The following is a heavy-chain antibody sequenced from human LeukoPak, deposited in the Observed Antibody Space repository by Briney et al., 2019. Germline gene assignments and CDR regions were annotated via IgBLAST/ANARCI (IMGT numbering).Heavy chain of an antibody. CDR3: ATSPGRGFEG. D-gene: IGHD3-10*01. CDR2: IYYSGTT. CDR1: GDSITNYL. J-gene: IGHJ3*01. V-gene: IGHV4-59*01. Sequence: SETLLLACSVSGDSITNYLGGWIRQSPGKGLELIGYIYYSGTTNYSPSLKSRVSISVDTSKKQFSLKLSSVTAADTAVYYCATSPGRGFEGWGQGTMVTVSS.